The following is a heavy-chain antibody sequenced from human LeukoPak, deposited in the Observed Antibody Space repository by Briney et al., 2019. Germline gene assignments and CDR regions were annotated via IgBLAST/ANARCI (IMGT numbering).Heavy chain of an antibody. CDR3: TAGLGLTNDDS. Sequence: TGGSLRLSCAASGFTFSNAWMSWVRQAPGKGLEWVGRIKSKTDGGTTDYAAPVKGRFTISRDESKNTVYLEMNSLKTEDTAVYYCTAGLGLTNDDSWGQGTLVTVSS. CDR2: IKSKTDGGTT. J-gene: IGHJ4*02. V-gene: IGHV3-15*01. D-gene: IGHD2-8*01. CDR1: GFTFSNAW.